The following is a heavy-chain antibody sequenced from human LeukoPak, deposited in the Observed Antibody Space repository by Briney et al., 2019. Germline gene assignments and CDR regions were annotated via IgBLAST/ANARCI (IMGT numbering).Heavy chain of an antibody. CDR3: ARDQGGALDY. V-gene: IGHV3-7*01. D-gene: IGHD4-17*01. CDR2: IKQDGNER. J-gene: IGHJ4*02. CDR1: GFTLSDYW. Sequence: PGGSLRLSCAASGFTLSDYWMAWVRQSPGKGLEWVANIKQDGNERNYVDSVRGRFTISRDNAKSSLFLQMSSLRVDDTAVYYCARDQGGALDYWGQGSLVTVSS.